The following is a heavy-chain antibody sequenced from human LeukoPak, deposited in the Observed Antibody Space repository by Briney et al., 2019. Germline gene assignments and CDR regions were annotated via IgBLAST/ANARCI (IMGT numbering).Heavy chain of an antibody. CDR3: ARDSSSSICDY. J-gene: IGHJ4*02. D-gene: IGHD6-6*01. CDR2: ISSSSSTI. CDR1: EFTFSSYS. Sequence: GGSLRLSCAASEFTFSSYSMNWVRQAPGKGLEWVSYISSSSSTIYYADSVKGRFTISRDNAKNSLYLQMNSLRAEDTAVYYCARDSSSSICDYWGQGTLVTVSS. V-gene: IGHV3-48*01.